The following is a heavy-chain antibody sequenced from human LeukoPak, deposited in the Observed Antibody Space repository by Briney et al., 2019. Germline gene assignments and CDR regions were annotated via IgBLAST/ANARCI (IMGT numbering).Heavy chain of an antibody. CDR1: GFTFSSYA. CDR2: IWYDGNKK. Sequence: AGGSLRLSCAASGFTFSSYAMHWVRQAPGKGLEWAALIWYDGNKKYFEASVKGRFTISRDNSKNTLYLQMNSLRAEDTAVYYCARDRGYDPHYYFDYWGQATLVTVSS. D-gene: IGHD5-12*01. J-gene: IGHJ4*02. V-gene: IGHV3-33*01. CDR3: ARDRGYDPHYYFDY.